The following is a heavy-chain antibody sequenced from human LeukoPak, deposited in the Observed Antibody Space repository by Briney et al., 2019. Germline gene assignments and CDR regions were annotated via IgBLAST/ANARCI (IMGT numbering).Heavy chain of an antibody. CDR2: INHSGST. CDR3: ARARRSLIIAAAGGVTFDI. Sequence: SETLSLTCAVYGGSFSGYYWSWIRQPPGKGLEWIGEINHSGSTNYNPSLNSRVTISVDTSKSQFSLKLSAVTAADTAVYYCARARRSLIIAAAGGVTFDIWGQGTMASVCS. V-gene: IGHV4-34*01. CDR1: GGSFSGYY. D-gene: IGHD6-13*01. J-gene: IGHJ3*02.